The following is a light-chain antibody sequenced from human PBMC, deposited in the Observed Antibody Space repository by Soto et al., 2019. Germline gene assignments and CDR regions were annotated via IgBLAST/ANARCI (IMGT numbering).Light chain of an antibody. V-gene: IGKV1-13*02. CDR3: QQFNTSPPIT. CDR1: QDISSA. J-gene: IGKJ5*01. Sequence: IQMTQSPSSVSASVGDSVTITCRASQDISSALAWYQQKPGKAPKVLIYDASSLESGVPLRFSGSGSGTDFTLTISSLQPEDFATYYCQQFNTSPPITFGHWTRLEIK. CDR2: DAS.